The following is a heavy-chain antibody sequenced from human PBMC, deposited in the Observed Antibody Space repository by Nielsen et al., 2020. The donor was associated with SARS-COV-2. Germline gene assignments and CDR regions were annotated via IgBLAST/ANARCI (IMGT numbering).Heavy chain of an antibody. D-gene: IGHD2-2*01. CDR2: IYPGDSDT. CDR3: ARLEYCSSTSCYLDYYYYMDV. J-gene: IGHJ6*03. V-gene: IGHV5-51*01. Sequence: VRQMPGKGLEWMGIIYPGDSDTRYSSSFQGQVTISADKSISTAYLQWSSLKASHTAMYYCARLEYCSSTSCYLDYYYYMDVWGKGTTVTVSS.